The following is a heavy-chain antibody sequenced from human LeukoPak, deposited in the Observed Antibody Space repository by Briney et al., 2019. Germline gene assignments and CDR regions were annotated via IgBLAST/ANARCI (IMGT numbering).Heavy chain of an antibody. CDR3: ARGPYSSIWYEGHGMDV. CDR1: GGSISNYY. V-gene: IGHV4-4*07. CDR2: IYIGGAT. J-gene: IGHJ6*02. Sequence: SETLSLTCTVSGGSISNYYWSWIRQPAGQGLEWIGHIYIGGATNYTHSLKSRVTMSVDTSKNQFSLKLTSVTDADTAVYYCARGPYSSIWYEGHGMDVWGQGTTVSVS. D-gene: IGHD6-13*01.